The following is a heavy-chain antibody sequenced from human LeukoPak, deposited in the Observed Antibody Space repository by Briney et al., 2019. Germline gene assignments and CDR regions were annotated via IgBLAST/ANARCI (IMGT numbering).Heavy chain of an antibody. CDR1: AFTFSTYG. CDR2: ISHDRSNS. V-gene: IGHV3-30*19. Sequence: GRSLRLSCAASAFTFSTYGMHWARQAPGKGLEWVAFISHDRSNSCHADSVKGRFTISRDNSKNTLYLQMNSLTDEDTAVYYCARDLSGSYMSDYWGQGTLVTVSS. D-gene: IGHD3-10*01. J-gene: IGHJ4*02. CDR3: ARDLSGSYMSDY.